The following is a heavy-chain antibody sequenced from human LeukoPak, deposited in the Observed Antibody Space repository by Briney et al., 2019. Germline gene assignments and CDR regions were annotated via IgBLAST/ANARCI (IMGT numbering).Heavy chain of an antibody. CDR1: GGSISSYY. CDR2: IYYSAST. Sequence: PSDTLSLTCTVSGGSISSYYWSWIRQPPGEALEWLGYIYYSASTNYNPSLKSRVTISVDTSKNQFSLKLSSVTAADTAVYYCARDSGGWYPRSAFDIWGQGTMVTVSS. J-gene: IGHJ3*02. V-gene: IGHV4-59*01. CDR3: ARDSGGWYPRSAFDI. D-gene: IGHD6-19*01.